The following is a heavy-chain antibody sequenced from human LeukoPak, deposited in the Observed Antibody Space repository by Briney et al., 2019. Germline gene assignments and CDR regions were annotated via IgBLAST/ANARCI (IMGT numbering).Heavy chain of an antibody. CDR3: AREGIGRYYYYYYMDV. Sequence: GGSLRLSCAASGFTFSDYYMSWLRQAPGKGLEWVSDISSSGSTIHYADSVKGRFTISRDNAKNSLYLQMNSLRAEDTAVYYCAREGIGRYYYYYYMDVWGKGTTVTISS. CDR1: GFTFSDYY. J-gene: IGHJ6*03. CDR2: ISSSGSTI. V-gene: IGHV3-11*04. D-gene: IGHD1-1*01.